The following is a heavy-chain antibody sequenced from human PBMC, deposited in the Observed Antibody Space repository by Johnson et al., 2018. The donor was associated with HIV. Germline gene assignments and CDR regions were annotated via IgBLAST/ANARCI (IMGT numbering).Heavy chain of an antibody. Sequence: EVQLVESGGGVERPGGSLRLSCVASGFTFDEYDMNWVRQAPGKGLEWVSSITWNGGTTGSADSVKGRFTISRDNSKNTLYLQMNSLRAEDTAVYYCALTDYGDYPQRVPDAFDIWGQGTMVTVSS. J-gene: IGHJ3*02. V-gene: IGHV3-20*04. CDR2: ITWNGGTT. CDR1: GFTFDEYD. CDR3: ALTDYGDYPQRVPDAFDI. D-gene: IGHD4-17*01.